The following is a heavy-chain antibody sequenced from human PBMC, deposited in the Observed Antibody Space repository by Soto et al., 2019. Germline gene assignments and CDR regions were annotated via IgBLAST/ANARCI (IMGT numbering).Heavy chain of an antibody. CDR3: ARSSRYQYDSSEGNFDY. D-gene: IGHD3-22*01. Sequence: QVQLQESGPGLVKPSGTLSLTCAVSGVSISSNNWWCWVRQPPGKGLEWIGEMYHTGSTNYNPSLKSRVTISVDKSKNHFSLELNSVTAADTAVYYCARSSRYQYDSSEGNFDYWGQGTLVTVSS. CDR1: GVSISSNNW. J-gene: IGHJ4*02. V-gene: IGHV4-4*02. CDR2: MYHTGST.